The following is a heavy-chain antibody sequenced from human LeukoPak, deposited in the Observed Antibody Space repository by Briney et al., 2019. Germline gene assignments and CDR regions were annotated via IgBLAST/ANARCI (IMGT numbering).Heavy chain of an antibody. Sequence: SVKVSCKASGGTFSSYAISWVRQAPGQGLEWMGGIIPIFGTANYAQKFQGRVTITTDESTSKAYMELSSLRSEDTAVYYCARDRYCSSTSCYRDNWFDPWGQGTLVTASS. V-gene: IGHV1-69*05. CDR2: IIPIFGTA. CDR1: GGTFSSYA. J-gene: IGHJ5*02. D-gene: IGHD2-2*02. CDR3: ARDRYCSSTSCYRDNWFDP.